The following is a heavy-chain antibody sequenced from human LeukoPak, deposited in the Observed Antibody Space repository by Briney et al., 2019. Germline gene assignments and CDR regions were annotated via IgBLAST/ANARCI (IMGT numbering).Heavy chain of an antibody. V-gene: IGHV3-74*01. CDR2: INHDGSDI. J-gene: IGHJ4*02. Sequence: GGSLRLSCAVSGVTVSTYVMHWVRRAPGEGLVWVSRINHDGSDISYADSVKGRFTISRDNAKNTLYLQLDSLIADDTAVYYCVRDPNFTIDHWGQGTLLTVSS. CDR3: VRDPNFTIDH. CDR1: GVTVSTYV. D-gene: IGHD5-24*01.